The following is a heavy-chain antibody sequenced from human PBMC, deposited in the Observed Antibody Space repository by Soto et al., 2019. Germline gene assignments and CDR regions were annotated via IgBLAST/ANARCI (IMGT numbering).Heavy chain of an antibody. Sequence: GGSLRLSCAASGFTFSSYAMSWVRQAPGKGLEWVSAISGSGGSTYYADSVKGRFTISRDNSKNTLYLQMNSLRAEDTAVYYCAKGALLGYYYYYGMDVWGQGTTVTVSS. CDR2: ISGSGGST. V-gene: IGHV3-23*01. CDR3: AKGALLGYYYYYGMDV. D-gene: IGHD2-21*01. J-gene: IGHJ6*02. CDR1: GFTFSSYA.